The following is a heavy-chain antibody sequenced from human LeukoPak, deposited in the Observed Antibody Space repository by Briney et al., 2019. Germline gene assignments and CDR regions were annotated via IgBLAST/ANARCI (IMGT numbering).Heavy chain of an antibody. CDR3: AKRAFNTGYYYMDV. V-gene: IGHV3-23*01. CDR2: IGDSGGST. J-gene: IGHJ6*03. CDR1: GFTFSIYA. D-gene: IGHD3-10*01. Sequence: GGSLRLSCAASGFTFSIYAMSWVRQAPGKGLEWVSAIGDSGGSTYYADSVKGRFTISRDNSKNTLYLQMNSLRAEDTAVYYCAKRAFNTGYYYMDVWAKGPRSPSP.